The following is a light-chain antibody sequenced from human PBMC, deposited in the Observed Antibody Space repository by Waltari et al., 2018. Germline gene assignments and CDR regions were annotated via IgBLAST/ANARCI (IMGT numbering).Light chain of an antibody. CDR1: SPNLGSNT. CDR2: SNN. CDR3: AAWDDSLNGVV. Sequence: QSVLTQPPSASGTPGQRVTLSCSGSSPNLGSNTVNWYQQLQGTAPKLLIYSNNQRPSGVRYRFSGSKSGTSASLAISGLQSEDEADYYCAAWDDSLNGVVFDGWTKLTVL. J-gene: IGLJ2*01. V-gene: IGLV1-44*01.